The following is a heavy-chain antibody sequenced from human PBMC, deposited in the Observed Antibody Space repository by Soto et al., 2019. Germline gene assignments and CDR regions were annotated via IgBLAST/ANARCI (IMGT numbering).Heavy chain of an antibody. CDR1: GFTFSSYG. J-gene: IGHJ6*03. Sequence: GGSLRLSCAASGFTFSSYGMHWVRQAPGKGLEWVAVIWYDGSNKYYADSVKGRFTISRDNSKNTLYLQMNRLRAEDTAVYYCARVRPSTNDILTGYWFRYYYYYMDVWGKGTTVTVSS. D-gene: IGHD3-9*01. CDR3: ARVRPSTNDILTGYWFRYYYYYMDV. CDR2: IWYDGSNK. V-gene: IGHV3-33*01.